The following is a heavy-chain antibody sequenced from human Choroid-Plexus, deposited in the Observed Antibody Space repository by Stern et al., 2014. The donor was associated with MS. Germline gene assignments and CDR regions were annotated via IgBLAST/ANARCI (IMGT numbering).Heavy chain of an antibody. V-gene: IGHV3-30*18. Sequence: MQLVESGGGVVQPGRPLRLSCVASGFTFGSCAMHWVRQAPGKGLEWVAGVSCDGSNKYYADSVKGRFSIARDNSQNTLYMQMSSLRPEDTAVYYCAKDRQYLTYFFDHWGQGSLVTVSS. CDR2: VSCDGSNK. J-gene: IGHJ5*02. CDR3: AKDRQYLTYFFDH. CDR1: GFTFGSCA. D-gene: IGHD2/OR15-2a*01.